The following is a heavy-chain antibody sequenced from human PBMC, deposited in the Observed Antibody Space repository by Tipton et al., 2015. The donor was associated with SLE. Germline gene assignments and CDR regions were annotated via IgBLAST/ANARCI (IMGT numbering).Heavy chain of an antibody. V-gene: IGHV3-30*02. CDR1: GFTFSSYG. CDR3: AKAPYDLSSYGMDV. Sequence: SLRLSCAASGFTFSSYGMHWVRQAPGKGLEWVAFIRYDGSNKYYADSVKGRFTISRDNSKNTLYLQMNSLRAEDTAVYYCAKAPYDLSSYGMDVWGQGTTVTVSS. D-gene: IGHD3-3*01. J-gene: IGHJ6*02. CDR2: IRYDGSNK.